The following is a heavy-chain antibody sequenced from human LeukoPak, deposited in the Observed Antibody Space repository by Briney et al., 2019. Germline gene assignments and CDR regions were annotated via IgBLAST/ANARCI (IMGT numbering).Heavy chain of an antibody. Sequence: SVKVSCKASGYTFTSYDINWVRQAPGQGLEWMGRIIPILGIANYAQKFQGRVTITADKPTSTAYVELSSLRSEDTAVYYCASGYYDSSGYYYGYWGQGTLVTVSS. CDR1: GYTFTSYD. D-gene: IGHD3-22*01. CDR2: IIPILGIA. J-gene: IGHJ4*02. V-gene: IGHV1-69*04. CDR3: ASGYYDSSGYYYGY.